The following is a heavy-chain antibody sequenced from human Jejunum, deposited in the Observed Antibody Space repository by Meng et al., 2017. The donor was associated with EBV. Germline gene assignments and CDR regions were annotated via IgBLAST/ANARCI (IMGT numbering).Heavy chain of an antibody. CDR2: IWNDGNNE. V-gene: IGHV3-33*01. CDR1: GFTFSTYG. Sequence: VQLVESGGGVVQPGWYLRLSCAASGFTFSTYGFHWVRQAPGKGLEWVALIWNDGNNENYADSVRGRFTISRDNSKNMLYLQMDSLRDEDTAVYYCARDLWVNKFRFLDYWGQGTMVTVSS. J-gene: IGHJ4*02. D-gene: IGHD3-10*01. CDR3: ARDLWVNKFRFLDY.